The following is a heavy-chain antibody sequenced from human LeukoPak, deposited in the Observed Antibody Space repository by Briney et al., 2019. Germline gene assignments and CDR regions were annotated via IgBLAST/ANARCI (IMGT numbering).Heavy chain of an antibody. CDR2: INHSGST. J-gene: IGHJ4*02. D-gene: IGHD2-2*01. V-gene: IGHV4-34*01. Sequence: SETLSLTCAVYGGSFSGYYWSWIRQPPGKGLEWIGEINHSGSTNYNPSLKSRVTISVDTSKNQFSLKLSSVTAADTAVYYCARGHCSSTSCLFDYWGQGTLVTVSS. CDR1: GGSFSGYY. CDR3: ARGHCSSTSCLFDY.